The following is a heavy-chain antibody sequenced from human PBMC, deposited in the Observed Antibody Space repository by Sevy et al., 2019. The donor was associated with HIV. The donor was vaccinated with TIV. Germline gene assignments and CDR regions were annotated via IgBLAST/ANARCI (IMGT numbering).Heavy chain of an antibody. Sequence: ASVKVSCKASGGTFDTYSISWVRQAPGQGPEWMGGITPFSGSANYAQKFQGRLTITADQSPSTAYLELSNLRSEDTAVYYCARDRDITFGGGDAFDIWGQGTMVTVSS. CDR3: ARDRDITFGGGDAFDI. D-gene: IGHD3-16*01. V-gene: IGHV1-69*13. J-gene: IGHJ3*02. CDR2: ITPFSGSA. CDR1: GGTFDTYS.